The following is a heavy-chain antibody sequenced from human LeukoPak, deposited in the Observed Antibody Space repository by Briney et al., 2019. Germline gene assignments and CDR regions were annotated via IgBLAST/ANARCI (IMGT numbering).Heavy chain of an antibody. Sequence: WGSLRLSCAASGFTYSHYGMHWVRQAPGKGPEWGAVIWSDATQKYYGDAVKGRFTISRDNSRNTLYLQMNSLRAEDTAVYYCAKDAQRGFDYSNSLEYWGQGTLVTVSS. CDR2: IWSDATQK. V-gene: IGHV3-33*06. CDR1: GFTYSHYG. D-gene: IGHD4-11*01. J-gene: IGHJ4*02. CDR3: AKDAQRGFDYSNSLEY.